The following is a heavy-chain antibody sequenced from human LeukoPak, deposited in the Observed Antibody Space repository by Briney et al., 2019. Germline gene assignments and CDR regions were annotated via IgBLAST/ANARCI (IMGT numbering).Heavy chain of an antibody. CDR2: ISGSGGST. Sequence: PGGSLRLSCAASGFTFSSYAMSWVRQAPGKGLEWVSAISGSGGSTYYADSVKGRFTISRDNSKNTLYLQMNSLRAEDTAVYYCAKSDYYGSGTPGNYYGMDVWGQGTTVTVSS. D-gene: IGHD3-10*01. CDR1: GFTFSSYA. J-gene: IGHJ6*02. V-gene: IGHV3-23*01. CDR3: AKSDYYGSGTPGNYYGMDV.